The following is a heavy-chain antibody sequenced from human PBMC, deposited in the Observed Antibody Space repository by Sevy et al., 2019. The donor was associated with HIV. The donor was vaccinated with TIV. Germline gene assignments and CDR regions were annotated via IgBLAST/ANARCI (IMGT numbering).Heavy chain of an antibody. V-gene: IGHV3-23*01. J-gene: IGHJ4*02. Sequence: GGSLRLSCAASGFIFSSYAMSWVRQAPGKGLEWASVITGSGGGTYYGDSVKGRFTISRDNSKNTVYLQMNSLRAEDMAVYYCANTGGSGSSSDYFDYWGQGTLVTVSS. D-gene: IGHD3-10*01. CDR3: ANTGGSGSSSDYFDY. CDR1: GFIFSSYA. CDR2: ITGSGGGT.